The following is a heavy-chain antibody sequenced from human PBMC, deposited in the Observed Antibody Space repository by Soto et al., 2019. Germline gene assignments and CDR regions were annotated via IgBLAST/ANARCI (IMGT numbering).Heavy chain of an antibody. V-gene: IGHV3-53*04. CDR1: GFTVSSNY. CDR3: ASDRGYDYGDYGLAV. D-gene: IGHD4-17*01. CDR2: IYSGGST. J-gene: IGHJ6*02. Sequence: EVQLVESGGGLVQPGGSLRLSCAASGFTVSSNYMSWVRQAPGKWLEWVSVIYSGGSTYYADSVKGRFTLSRHNSKNTLYLQMNSLRAADPAVYYCASDRGYDYGDYGLAVWGQGTTVTVSS.